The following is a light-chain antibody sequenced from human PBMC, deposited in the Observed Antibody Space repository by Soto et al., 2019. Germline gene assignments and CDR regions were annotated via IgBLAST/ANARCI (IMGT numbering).Light chain of an antibody. V-gene: IGKV3-20*01. CDR2: GTS. J-gene: IGKJ5*01. CDR3: QQYGNSPIT. Sequence: EVGGAQSQGTVSLSRGGRPTLAGSASERIYSAYLGWYQQKPGQAPRLLIYGTSSRATGIPDRFSGSGSGTDFTLTISRLEPEDFAVYYCQQYGNSPITFGQGTRLEIK. CDR1: ERIYSAY.